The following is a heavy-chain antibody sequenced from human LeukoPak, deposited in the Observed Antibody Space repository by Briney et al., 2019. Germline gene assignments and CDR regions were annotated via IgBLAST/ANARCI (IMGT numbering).Heavy chain of an antibody. D-gene: IGHD7-27*01. J-gene: IGHJ6*02. CDR3: ARELTGDPHYYFYYGMDV. CDR2: INPSAGST. V-gene: IGHV1-46*01. Sequence: ASVKVSCKASGYTFINYYIHWVRQAPGQGLEWMGIINPSAGSTTYAQKFQGRVTMTRDTSTSTVDMELSSLGSEDTAVYYCARELTGDPHYYFYYGMDVWGQGTTVTVSS. CDR1: GYTFINYY.